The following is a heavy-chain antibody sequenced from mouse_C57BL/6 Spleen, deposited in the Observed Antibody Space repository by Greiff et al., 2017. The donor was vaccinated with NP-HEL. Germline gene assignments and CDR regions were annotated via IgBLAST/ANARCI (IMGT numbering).Heavy chain of an antibody. CDR1: GYTFTDYN. CDR2: INPNNGGT. CDR3: ARRGDYFWFAY. Sequence: VQLQQSGPELVKPGASVKIPCKASGYTFTDYNMDWVKQSHGKSLEWIGDINPNNGGTNYNQKFKGKATLTVDKSSSTAYMELRSLTSEDTAVYYCARRGDYFWFAYWGQGTLVTVSA. D-gene: IGHD1-1*01. J-gene: IGHJ3*01. V-gene: IGHV1-18*01.